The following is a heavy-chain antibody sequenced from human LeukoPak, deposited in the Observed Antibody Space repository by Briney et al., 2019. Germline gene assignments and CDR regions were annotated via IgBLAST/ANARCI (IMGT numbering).Heavy chain of an antibody. CDR1: GFTFSSYA. Sequence: GGSLRLSCAASGFTFSSYAMHWVRQAPGKGLEWVAVISYDGSNKYYADSVKGRFTISRDNSKNTLYLQMNSLRAEDTAVYYCARDFRRGGSCWYYFDYWGQGTLVTVSS. J-gene: IGHJ4*02. CDR3: ARDFRRGGSCWYYFDY. V-gene: IGHV3-30-3*01. CDR2: ISYDGSNK. D-gene: IGHD2-15*01.